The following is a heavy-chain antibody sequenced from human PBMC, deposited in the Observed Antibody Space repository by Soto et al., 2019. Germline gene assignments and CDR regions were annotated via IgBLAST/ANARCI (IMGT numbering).Heavy chain of an antibody. V-gene: IGHV4-39*01. CDR2: IYYSGST. Sequence: SETLSLTCTVSGGSIISSSYYCFWIRQPPGRGLELIGSIYYSGSTYYNPSLKSRVTISVDTSKNQFSLKLSSVTAADTAVYYCATTPQGGWIQLSSGGNNWFDPWGQGTLVTVSS. D-gene: IGHD5-18*01. CDR3: ATTPQGGWIQLSSGGNNWFDP. J-gene: IGHJ5*02. CDR1: GGSIISSSYY.